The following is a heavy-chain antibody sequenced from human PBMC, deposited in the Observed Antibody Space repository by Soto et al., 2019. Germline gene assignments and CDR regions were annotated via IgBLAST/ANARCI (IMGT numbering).Heavy chain of an antibody. D-gene: IGHD1-1*01. CDR1: GGSISSSSYY. V-gene: IGHV4-39*01. CDR3: AILLYTWHEPRC. CDR2: IYYSGST. Sequence: PSETLSLTCTVSGGSISSSSYYGGWIRQPPGKGLEWIGSIYYSGSTYYNPSLKSRVTISVDTSKNQFSLKTSSVTAADTAGCYCAILLYTWHEPRCGGHRTLFTIAS. J-gene: IGHJ4*03.